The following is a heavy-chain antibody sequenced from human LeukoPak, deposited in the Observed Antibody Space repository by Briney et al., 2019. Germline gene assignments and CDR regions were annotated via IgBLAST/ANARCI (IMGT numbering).Heavy chain of an antibody. CDR3: AKVKYSYGSGIVDY. J-gene: IGHJ4*02. V-gene: IGHV3-48*01. CDR1: GFTFSSYS. CDR2: ISSSSSTI. D-gene: IGHD5-18*01. Sequence: PGGSLRLSCAASGFTFSSYSMNWVRQAPGQGLEGVSYISSSSSTIYYADSVKGRFTISRDNSKNTLYLQMNSLRAEDTAVYYCAKVKYSYGSGIVDYWGQGTLVTVSS.